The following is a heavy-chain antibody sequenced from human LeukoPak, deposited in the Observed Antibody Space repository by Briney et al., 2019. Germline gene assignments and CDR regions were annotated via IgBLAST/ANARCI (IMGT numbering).Heavy chain of an antibody. CDR3: ARDRGGGHMDV. CDR2: ISSSSSYI. J-gene: IGHJ6*03. D-gene: IGHD2-15*01. CDR1: GFTFSSYS. V-gene: IGHV3-21*01. Sequence: GRSLRLSCAASGFTFSSYSMNWVRQAPGKGLEWVSSISSSSSYIYYADSVKGRFTISRDNAKKSLYLQMNSLRAGDTAVYYCARDRGGGHMDVWGKGTTVTISS.